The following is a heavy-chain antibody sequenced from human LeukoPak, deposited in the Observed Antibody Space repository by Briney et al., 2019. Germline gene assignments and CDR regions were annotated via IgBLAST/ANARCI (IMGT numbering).Heavy chain of an antibody. CDR3: ARVRYYGSGSFDY. V-gene: IGHV4-59*01. J-gene: IGHJ4*02. CDR2: IYYSGST. D-gene: IGHD3-10*01. Sequence: SETLSLTCTVSGGSISSYYWRWIRLPPGKGLEWLGYIYYSGSTNYNPSLKSRVTISVDTSKNQFSLKLSSVTAADTAVYYCARVRYYGSGSFDYWGQGTLVTVSS. CDR1: GGSISSYY.